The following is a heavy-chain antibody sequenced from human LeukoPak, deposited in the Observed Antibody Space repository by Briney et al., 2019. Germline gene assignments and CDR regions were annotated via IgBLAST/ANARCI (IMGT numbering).Heavy chain of an antibody. J-gene: IGHJ4*02. Sequence: GGSLRLSCAASGFTFSSYSMNWVRQAPGKGLEWVSSISSSSSYIYYANSVKGRFTISRDNAKNSLYLQMNSLRAEDTAVYYCARDHHGTFDYWGQGTLVTVSS. D-gene: IGHD1-26*01. V-gene: IGHV3-21*01. CDR2: ISSSSSYI. CDR1: GFTFSSYS. CDR3: ARDHHGTFDY.